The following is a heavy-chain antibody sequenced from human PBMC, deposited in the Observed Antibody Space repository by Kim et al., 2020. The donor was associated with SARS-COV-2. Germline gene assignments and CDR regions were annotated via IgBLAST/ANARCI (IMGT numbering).Heavy chain of an antibody. V-gene: IGHV3-23*01. CDR3: MKGGWGWIWDH. CDR1: GFTFTGYA. D-gene: IGHD2-2*03. CDR2: IDGSDGTT. J-gene: IGHJ4*02. Sequence: GGSLRLSCTTSGFTFTGYAMSWVRQAPGTGLEWVSSIDGSDGTTYYVDSVKGRFTISRDNSKNTLYLQMSNLRADDTAVYYCMKGGWGWIWDHWGQGTLVTVSS.